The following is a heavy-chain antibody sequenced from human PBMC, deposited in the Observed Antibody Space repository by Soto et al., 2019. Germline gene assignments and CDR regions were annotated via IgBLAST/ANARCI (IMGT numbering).Heavy chain of an antibody. V-gene: IGHV4-59*08. CDR3: ARRPYYDSSGFEGGGMDV. D-gene: IGHD3-22*01. CDR2: IYYSGST. J-gene: IGHJ6*02. CDR1: GGSISSYY. Sequence: PSETLSLTCTVSGGSISSYYWSWIRQPPGKGLEWIGYIYYSGSTYYNPSLKSRVTISVDTSKNQFSLKLSSVTAADTAVYYCARRPYYDSSGFEGGGMDVWGQGTTVTVS.